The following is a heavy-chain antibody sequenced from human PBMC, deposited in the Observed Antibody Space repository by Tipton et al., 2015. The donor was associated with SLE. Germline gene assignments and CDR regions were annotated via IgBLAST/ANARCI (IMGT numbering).Heavy chain of an antibody. CDR1: GFTFSNAW. D-gene: IGHD4-17*01. CDR3: TTVGYGDYFYYYGMDV. V-gene: IGHV3-15*01. Sequence: LTCAASGFTFSNAWMSWVRQAPGKGLEWVGRIKSKTDGGTTDYAAPVKGRFTISRDDSKNTLYLQMNSLKTGDTAVYYCTTVGYGDYFYYYGMDVWGQGTTVTVSS. CDR2: IKSKTDGGTT. J-gene: IGHJ6*02.